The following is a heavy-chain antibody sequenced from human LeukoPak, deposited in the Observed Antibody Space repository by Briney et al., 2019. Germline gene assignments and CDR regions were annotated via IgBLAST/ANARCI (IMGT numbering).Heavy chain of an antibody. D-gene: IGHD3-3*01. V-gene: IGHV3-23*01. CDR2: ISGSGGST. J-gene: IGHJ4*02. CDR1: GFSFNSYA. Sequence: GSLRLSCAASGFSFNSYAMSWVRQAPGKGLEWVSSISGSGGSTFYSNSVKGRFTISRDNSKNMLYLQMNSLRAEDTAVYYCAKDWNYFDYWGQGTLVTVSS. CDR3: AKDWNYFDY.